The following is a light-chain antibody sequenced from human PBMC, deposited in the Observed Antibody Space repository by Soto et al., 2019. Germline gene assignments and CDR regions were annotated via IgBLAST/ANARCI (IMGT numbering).Light chain of an antibody. J-gene: IGKJ1*01. CDR3: LQDINYPWT. Sequence: DIQLPPSPSTLSASVGDRVTITCRASQSLNSLLAWYQQKPGRAPKLLIYDASTLESGVPSRFSGSGSGTDFTLAISSLQPEDSATYYCLQDINYPWTFGQGTKV. CDR2: DAS. CDR1: QSLNSL. V-gene: IGKV1-5*01.